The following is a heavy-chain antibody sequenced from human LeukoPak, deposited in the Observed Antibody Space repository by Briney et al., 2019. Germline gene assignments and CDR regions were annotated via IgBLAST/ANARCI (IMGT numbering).Heavy chain of an antibody. CDR2: IWYDGSNK. D-gene: IGHD3-10*01. J-gene: IGHJ6*04. Sequence: GGSLRLSCAASGFTFSSYGMHWVRQAPGKGLEWVAVIWYDGSNKYYADSVKGRFTISRDNSKNTLYLQMNSLRAEGTAVYYCARGPVAYYYGSGTGGMDVWGKGTTVTVSS. V-gene: IGHV3-33*01. CDR3: ARGPVAYYYGSGTGGMDV. CDR1: GFTFSSYG.